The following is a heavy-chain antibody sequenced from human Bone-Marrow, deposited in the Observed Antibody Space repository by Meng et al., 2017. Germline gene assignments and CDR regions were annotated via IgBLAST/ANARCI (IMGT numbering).Heavy chain of an antibody. V-gene: IGHV5-51*01. J-gene: IGHJ4*02. CDR2: IYPGDSDT. CDR1: GYSFTNYW. Sequence: GESLKISCKGSGYSFTNYWIGWVRQMPGKGLEWMGIIYPGDSDTRYSPSFQGQVTISADKSISTAYLQWSSLKASDTAMYYCARLGAGIAAAGTTPPPFDHWGQGALVTVSS. D-gene: IGHD6-13*01. CDR3: ARLGAGIAAAGTTPPPFDH.